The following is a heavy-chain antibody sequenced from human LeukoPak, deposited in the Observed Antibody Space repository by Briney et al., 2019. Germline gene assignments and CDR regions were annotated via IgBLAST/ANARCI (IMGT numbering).Heavy chain of an antibody. J-gene: IGHJ5*02. V-gene: IGHV1-8*01. CDR1: GYTFTSYD. D-gene: IGHD3-10*01. Sequence: ASVKVSCKASGYTFTSYDINWVRQATGQGLEWMGWMNPNSGNTGYAQKFQGRVTMTRNTSISTAYMELSSLRSEDTAVYYCAREVSSWFGELPINWFDPWGQGTLVTVSS. CDR2: MNPNSGNT. CDR3: AREVSSWFGELPINWFDP.